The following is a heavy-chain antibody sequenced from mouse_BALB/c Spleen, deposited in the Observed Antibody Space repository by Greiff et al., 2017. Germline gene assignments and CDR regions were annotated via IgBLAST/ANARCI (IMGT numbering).Heavy chain of an antibody. CDR3: ARDGYYPYFDY. Sequence: VQLKESGPGLVKPSQSLSLTCSVTGYSITSGYYWNWIRQFPGNKLEWMGYISYDGSNNYNPSLKNRISITRDTSKNQFFLKLNSVTTEDTATYYCARDGYYPYFDYWGQGTTLTVSS. D-gene: IGHD2-3*01. V-gene: IGHV3-6*02. CDR1: GYSITSGYY. CDR2: ISYDGSN. J-gene: IGHJ2*01.